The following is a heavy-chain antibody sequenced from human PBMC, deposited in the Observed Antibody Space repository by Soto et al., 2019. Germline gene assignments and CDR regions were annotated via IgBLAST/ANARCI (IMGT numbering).Heavy chain of an antibody. J-gene: IGHJ4*02. CDR1: GFTFSSYA. V-gene: IGHV3-23*01. CDR2: ISGSGGTT. CDR3: AKGGSSYSGSYYFDY. D-gene: IGHD1-26*01. Sequence: PGGALSLSCAASGFTFSSYAMSWVRQAPGQGLEWVSAISGSGGTTYYADSVKGRFTISRDNSKNTLYLQMNSLRAEDTAVYYCAKGGSSYSGSYYFDYWGQGTLVTVSS.